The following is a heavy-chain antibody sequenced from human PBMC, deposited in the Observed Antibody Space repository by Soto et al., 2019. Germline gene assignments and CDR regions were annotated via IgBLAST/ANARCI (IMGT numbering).Heavy chain of an antibody. V-gene: IGHV4-61*01. CDR1: GGSVSSGSYY. CDR2: IYYSGST. CDR3: ARDRLGEAEYYYYGMDV. D-gene: IGHD3-16*01. Sequence: SSETLSLTCTVSGGSVSSGSYYWSWIRQPPGKGLEWIGYIYYSGSTNYNPSLKSRVTISVDTSKNQFSLKLSSVTAADTAVYYCARDRLGEAEYYYYGMDVWGQGTTVTVSS. J-gene: IGHJ6*02.